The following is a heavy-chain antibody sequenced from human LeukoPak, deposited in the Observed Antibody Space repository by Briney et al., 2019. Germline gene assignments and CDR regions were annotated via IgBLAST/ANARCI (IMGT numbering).Heavy chain of an antibody. CDR3: ARQRGEDCSSTSCYADNWFDP. V-gene: IGHV4-31*03. Sequence: PSETLSLTCSVSGGSISSGGYYWSWIRQHPGKGLEWIGYIYYSGSTYYNPSLKSRVTISVDTSKNQFSLKLSSVTAADTAVYYCARQRGEDCSSTSCYADNWFDPWGQGTLVTVSS. J-gene: IGHJ5*02. CDR1: GGSISSGGYY. D-gene: IGHD2-2*01. CDR2: IYYSGST.